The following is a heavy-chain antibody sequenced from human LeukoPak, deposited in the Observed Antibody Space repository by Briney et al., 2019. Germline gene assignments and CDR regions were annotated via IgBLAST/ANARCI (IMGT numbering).Heavy chain of an antibody. V-gene: IGHV2-5*02. CDR2: IYWDDDK. J-gene: IGHJ4*02. D-gene: IGHD3/OR15-3a*01. Sequence: SGPTLVKPTQTLTLTCTFSGFSLSTSGVGVGWIRQPPGKALEWLALIYWDDDKRYSPSLKSRLTITKDTSKNQVVLTMTNMDPVDKTPYYCAPQNRTGFAFDYWGQGTLVTVSS. CDR1: GFSLSTSGVG. CDR3: APQNRTGFAFDY.